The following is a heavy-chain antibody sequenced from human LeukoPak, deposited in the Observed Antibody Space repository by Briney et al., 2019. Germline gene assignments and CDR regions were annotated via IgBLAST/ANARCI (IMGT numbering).Heavy chain of an antibody. V-gene: IGHV4-34*01. CDR3: ARGYCSSTSCYIPIYFDY. CDR2: INHSVST. CDR1: GGSFSGYY. D-gene: IGHD2-2*02. Sequence: PSETLSLTCAVYGGSFSGYYWSWIRQPPGKGLEWIGEINHSVSTNYNPSLKSRVTISVDTSKNQFSLKLSSVTAADTAVHYCARGYCSSTSCYIPIYFDYWGQGTLVTVSS. J-gene: IGHJ4*02.